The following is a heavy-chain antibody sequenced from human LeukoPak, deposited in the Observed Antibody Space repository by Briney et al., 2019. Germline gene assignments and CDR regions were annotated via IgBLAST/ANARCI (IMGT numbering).Heavy chain of an antibody. Sequence: GGSLRLSCATSGFTFSDYYMRWIRQTPGKGLEWVSLINSSGSTIYYADSVEGRVIISRDNAKRSLYLQMNSLRGEDTAVYYCGRGGYDVLTGYYVWGQGTLVTVSS. J-gene: IGHJ4*02. CDR2: INSSGSTI. D-gene: IGHD3-9*01. V-gene: IGHV3-11*01. CDR1: GFTFSDYY. CDR3: GRGGYDVLTGYYV.